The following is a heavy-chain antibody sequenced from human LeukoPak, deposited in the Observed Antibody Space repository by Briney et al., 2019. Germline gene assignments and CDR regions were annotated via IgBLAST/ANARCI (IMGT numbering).Heavy chain of an antibody. V-gene: IGHV4-59*08. J-gene: IGHJ2*01. CDR1: GGSISSYY. CDR3: ARHLYYSASAFWYIDL. D-gene: IGHD3-10*01. Sequence: TSETLSLTCTVSGGSISSYYWNWIRQPPGKGLEWIGFIYYSGTTNYNPSLKSRVTVSIDTSKNEFSLILTSVTAADTAEYYCARHLYYSASAFWYIDLWGRGTLVIVSP. CDR2: IYYSGTT.